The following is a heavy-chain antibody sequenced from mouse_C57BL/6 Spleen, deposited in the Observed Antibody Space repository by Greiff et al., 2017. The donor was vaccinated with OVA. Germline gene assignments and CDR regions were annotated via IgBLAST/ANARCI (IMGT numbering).Heavy chain of an antibody. CDR2: INPNNGGT. J-gene: IGHJ1*03. CDR1: GYTFTDYN. CDR3: ARIGNYGSYWYFDV. Sequence: VQLQQSGPELVKPGASVKMSCKASGYTFTDYNMHWVKQSHGKSLEWIGYINPNNGGTSYNQKFKGKATLTVNKSSSTAYMELRSLTSEDSAVYYCARIGNYGSYWYFDVWGTGTTVTVSS. D-gene: IGHD1-1*01. V-gene: IGHV1-22*01.